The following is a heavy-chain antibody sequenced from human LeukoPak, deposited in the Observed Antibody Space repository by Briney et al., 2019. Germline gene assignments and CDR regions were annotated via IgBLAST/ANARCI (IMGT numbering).Heavy chain of an antibody. J-gene: IGHJ3*02. CDR2: ISGSSTYI. V-gene: IGHV3-21*01. CDR1: GFTFSNYN. CDR3: ERGGIAEAGTAFDI. D-gene: IGHD6-13*01. Sequence: PGGSLRLSCAASGFTFSNYNMSWVRQAPGKGLEWVSSISGSSTYIYYEHSMNGRFTISRDNAKNSLYLQMNSLRAEDKAVYYCERGGIAEAGTAFDIWGQGTMVTVSS.